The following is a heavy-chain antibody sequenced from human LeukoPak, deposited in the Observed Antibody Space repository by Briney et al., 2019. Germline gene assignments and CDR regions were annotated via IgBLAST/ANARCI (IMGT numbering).Heavy chain of an antibody. J-gene: IGHJ4*02. CDR3: ARGRYYYDSSGYYYGPTLYYFDY. V-gene: IGHV4-34*01. CDR2: INHSGST. CDR1: GGSFSGYY. Sequence: SETLSLTCAVYGGSFSGYYWSWIRQPPGKGLEWIGEINHSGSTNYNPSLKSRVTISVDTSKNQFSLKLSSVTAADTAVYYCARGRYYYDSSGYYYGPTLYYFDYWGQGTLVTVSS. D-gene: IGHD3-22*01.